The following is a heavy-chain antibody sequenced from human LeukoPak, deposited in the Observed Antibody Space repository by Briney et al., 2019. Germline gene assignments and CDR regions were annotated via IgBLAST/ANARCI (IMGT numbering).Heavy chain of an antibody. Sequence: GASVKVSCKASGGTFSSYAISWVRQAPGQGLEWMGGIIPIFGTANYAQKFQGRVTITADESTSTAYMELSSLRSEDTAVYYCARDGVGELKGVFDYWGQGTLVTVSS. J-gene: IGHJ4*02. CDR2: IIPIFGTA. V-gene: IGHV1-69*13. CDR1: GGTFSSYA. CDR3: ARDGVGELKGVFDY. D-gene: IGHD3-16*01.